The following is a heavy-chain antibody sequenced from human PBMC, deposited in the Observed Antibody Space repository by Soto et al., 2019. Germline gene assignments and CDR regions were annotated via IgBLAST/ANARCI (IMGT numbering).Heavy chain of an antibody. D-gene: IGHD3-10*01. V-gene: IGHV3-30*18. CDR3: AKDSGRGSAAYYVDH. CDR1: GFTFSSYG. CDR2: ISSDGNNK. J-gene: IGHJ4*02. Sequence: QVHLVESGGGVVQPGRSLRLSCAASGFTFSSYGMHWVRQAPGKGLEWVAVISSDGNNKYSANPLKGRFTISRDNSKITRYLQMNSLRAEDRAVYYCAKDSGRGSAAYYVDHWGQGTLVTVSS.